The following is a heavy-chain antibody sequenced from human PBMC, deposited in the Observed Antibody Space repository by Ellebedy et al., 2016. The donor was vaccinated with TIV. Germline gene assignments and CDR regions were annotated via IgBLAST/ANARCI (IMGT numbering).Heavy chain of an antibody. CDR1: GYTFTEYG. D-gene: IGHD2-21*02. CDR2: ITSYNGAA. J-gene: IGHJ5*02. V-gene: IGHV1-18*04. CDR3: ARDRYCVRGTCYSHNWFDP. Sequence: AASVKVSCKASGYTFTEYGISWVRQAPGQGLEWMGWITSYNGAANHAQKFQGRVTLTTDTSTNTAYMGLRGLRSDDTAVYYCARDRYCVRGTCYSHNWFDPWGQGTLVTVSS.